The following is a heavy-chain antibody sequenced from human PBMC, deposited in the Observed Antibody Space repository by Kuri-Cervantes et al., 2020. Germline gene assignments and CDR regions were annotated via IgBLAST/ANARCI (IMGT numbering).Heavy chain of an antibody. J-gene: IGHJ5*02. Sequence: GSLRLSCTVSGGSISSSSYYWGWVRQPPGKGLEWIGSIYYSGSTNYNPSLKSRVTISVDTSKNQFSLKLSSVTAADTAVYYCARERYRGWFDPWGQGTLVTVSS. D-gene: IGHD1-26*01. CDR1: GGSISSSSYY. CDR2: IYYSGST. V-gene: IGHV4-39*07. CDR3: ARERYRGWFDP.